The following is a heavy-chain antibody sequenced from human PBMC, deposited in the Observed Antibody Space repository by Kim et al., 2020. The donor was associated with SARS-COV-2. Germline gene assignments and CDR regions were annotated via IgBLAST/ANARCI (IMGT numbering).Heavy chain of an antibody. V-gene: IGHV4-61*01. D-gene: IGHD3-9*01. J-gene: IGHJ6*02. Sequence: SETLSLTCTVSGGPVSSGSYYWSWIRQPPGKGLEWIGYIYYSGSTNYNLSLKSLVTISVDTFKNQFSLKLNSVTAANTAVYYCARDDAYDILTGYYPTTGQDVWGQGTTDTVSS. CDR2: IYYSGST. CDR3: ARDDAYDILTGYYPTTGQDV. CDR1: GGPVSSGSYY.